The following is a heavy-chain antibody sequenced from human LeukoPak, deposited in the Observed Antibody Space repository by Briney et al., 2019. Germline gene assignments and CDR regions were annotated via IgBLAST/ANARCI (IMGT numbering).Heavy chain of an antibody. Sequence: GSLRLSCAASGFTFSDYYMSWIRQAPGKGLEWVSYISGSGSTIYYADSVKGRFTISRDNAKNSLYLQMNSLRAEDTAVYYCARDRPGYSGYDGSPTDDYWGQGALVTVSS. V-gene: IGHV3-11*01. D-gene: IGHD5-12*01. J-gene: IGHJ4*02. CDR2: ISGSGSTI. CDR3: ARDRPGYSGYDGSPTDDY. CDR1: GFTFSDYY.